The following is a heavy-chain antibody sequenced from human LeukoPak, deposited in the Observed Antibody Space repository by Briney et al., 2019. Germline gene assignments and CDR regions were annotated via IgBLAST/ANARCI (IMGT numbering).Heavy chain of an antibody. V-gene: IGHV1-69*05. CDR3: ARDYYDSSGYYNDY. Sequence: SVKVSCKASGGTFSSYAISWVRQAPGQGLDWMGRIIPIFGTANYAQKFQGRVTITTDESTGTAYVELSGLRSEDTAVYYCARDYYDSSGYYNDYWGQGTLVTVSS. J-gene: IGHJ4*02. D-gene: IGHD3-22*01. CDR2: IIPIFGTA. CDR1: GGTFSSYA.